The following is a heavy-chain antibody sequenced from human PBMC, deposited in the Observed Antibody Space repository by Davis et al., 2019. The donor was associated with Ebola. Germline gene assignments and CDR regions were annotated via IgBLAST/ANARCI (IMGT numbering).Heavy chain of an antibody. J-gene: IGHJ4*02. V-gene: IGHV3-7*03. CDR3: SRLRRAEAENY. Sequence: GESLTISCAASGFSFSSYWLSWVRQAPGKGLEWVANINQDGSDQQYVGSVKGRFTVSRDNAKNSLYLQLNSLRAEDTAMYYCSRLRRAEAENYWGQGTLVTVSS. CDR2: INQDGSDQ. CDR1: GFSFSSYW. D-gene: IGHD1-14*01.